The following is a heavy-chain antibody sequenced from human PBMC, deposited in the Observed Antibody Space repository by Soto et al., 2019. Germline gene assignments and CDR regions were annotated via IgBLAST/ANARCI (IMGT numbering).Heavy chain of an antibody. V-gene: IGHV4-39*01. CDR1: GGSISSSSYY. D-gene: IGHD2-15*01. CDR2: IYYSGST. J-gene: IGHJ4*02. CDR3: ARHSVCWRCAAGYFDY. Sequence: PSETLSLTCTVSGGSISSSSYYWGWIRQPPGKGLEWIGSIYYSGSTYYNPSLKSRVPISVDTSKNQFSLKLSSVTAADTAVYYCARHSVCWRCAAGYFDYWGQGTLVTVSS.